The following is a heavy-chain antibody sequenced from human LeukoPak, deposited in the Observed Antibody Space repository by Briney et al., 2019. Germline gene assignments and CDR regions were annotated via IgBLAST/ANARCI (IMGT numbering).Heavy chain of an antibody. D-gene: IGHD3-10*01. Sequence: GGSLTLSCAASGFTFSSYAMSWVRPPPGKGMEWVSAISGSGYSTYYAASVKGRYTISRANSKNTLYLQLNSLRADDSAVYSCAKDRSGSTAEYLQQWGQGTLLTVSS. J-gene: IGHJ1*01. V-gene: IGHV3-23*01. CDR1: GFTFSSYA. CDR3: AKDRSGSTAEYLQQ. CDR2: ISGSGYST.